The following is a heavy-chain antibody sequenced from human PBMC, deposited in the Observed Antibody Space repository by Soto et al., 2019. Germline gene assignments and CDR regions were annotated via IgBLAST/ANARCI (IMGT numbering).Heavy chain of an antibody. Sequence: PGGSLRLSCVASGFTFSSYGMHWVRQAPGKGLEWVAVIWYDGSNKYYADSVKGRFTISRDNSKNMLYLQMNSLRAEDTAVYYCARDSPPYDFWSAPTNWFDPWGQGTLVTVSS. D-gene: IGHD3-3*01. CDR2: IWYDGSNK. V-gene: IGHV3-33*08. J-gene: IGHJ5*02. CDR1: GFTFSSYG. CDR3: ARDSPPYDFWSAPTNWFDP.